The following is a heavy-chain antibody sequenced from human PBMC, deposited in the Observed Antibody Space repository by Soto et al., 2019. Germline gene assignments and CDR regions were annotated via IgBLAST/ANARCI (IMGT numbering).Heavy chain of an antibody. CDR1: GGTFSSYI. CDR2: IIPILGIA. Sequence: QVQLVQSGAEVKKPGSSVKFSCKASGGTFSSYIISCVRQAPGQGLEWMGRIIPILGIANYAQKFQGRVTITADKSTSTAYMELSSLRSEDTPVYYCARFPQTAIVGAAYFDYWAQGTLVTVSS. J-gene: IGHJ4*02. V-gene: IGHV1-69*02. D-gene: IGHD1-26*01. CDR3: ARFPQTAIVGAAYFDY.